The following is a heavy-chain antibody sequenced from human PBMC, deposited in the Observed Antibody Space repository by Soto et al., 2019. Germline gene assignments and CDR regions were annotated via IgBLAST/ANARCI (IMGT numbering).Heavy chain of an antibody. CDR2: VSHDGIIQ. V-gene: IGHV3-30*18. Sequence: QVQLVESGGGVVQSGRSLRLSCVASGFTFRTFGMQWVRQVPGKGLEWVAVVSHDGIIQHYADSVKGRFSISRDNFKNTVYLQKYRLRPDDTAVYYCAKVGTPYTSTHLDNWGQGTLVTVSS. CDR1: GFTFRTFG. J-gene: IGHJ4*02. CDR3: AKVGTPYTSTHLDN. D-gene: IGHD6-19*01.